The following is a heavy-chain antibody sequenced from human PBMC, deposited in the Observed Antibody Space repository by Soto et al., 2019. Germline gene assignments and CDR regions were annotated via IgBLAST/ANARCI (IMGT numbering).Heavy chain of an antibody. Sequence: EVQLVESGGGLVQPGGSLKLSCAASGFTFSGSNVHWVRQASGKGLEWVGRIRSKADSYATAYAVSVTGRFTISRDDSKNTAYLQMNNLRTEDTAVYYCTRLVEWGPGDNFEYWGQGTLVTVSS. J-gene: IGHJ4*02. CDR1: GFTFSGSN. V-gene: IGHV3-73*02. CDR3: TRLVEWGPGDNFEY. CDR2: IRSKADSYAT. D-gene: IGHD1-26*01.